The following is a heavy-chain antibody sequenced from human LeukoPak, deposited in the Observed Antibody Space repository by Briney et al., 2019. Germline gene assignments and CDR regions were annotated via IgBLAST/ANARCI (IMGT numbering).Heavy chain of an antibody. CDR1: GFSLSTTGVA. D-gene: IGHD5-24*01. CDR2: VNSNDEK. J-gene: IGHJ4*02. Sequence: SVPTLVNPTQTLTLTCTFSGFSLSTTGVAVGWIRQPPGKALEWLALVNSNDEKRYSPSLKSRLTISRDTPKNQVVLTMANMDPADTATYYCAHRPSGMATVSFESWGQGSLVTVSS. CDR3: AHRPSGMATVSFES. V-gene: IGHV2-5*01.